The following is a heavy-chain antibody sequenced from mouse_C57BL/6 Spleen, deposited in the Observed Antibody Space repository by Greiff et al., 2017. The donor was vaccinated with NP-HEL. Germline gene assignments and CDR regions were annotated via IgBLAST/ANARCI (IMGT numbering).Heavy chain of an antibody. CDR3: TTRFAY. V-gene: IGHV14-4*01. Sequence: VQLQQSGAELVRPGASVKLSCTASGFNIKDDYMHRVKQRPEQGLEWIGWIDPENGDTEYASKFQGKATITADTSSNTAYLQLSSLTSKDTADYYCTTRFAYWGQRTLVTVSA. CDR2: IDPENGDT. CDR1: GFNIKDDY. J-gene: IGHJ3*01.